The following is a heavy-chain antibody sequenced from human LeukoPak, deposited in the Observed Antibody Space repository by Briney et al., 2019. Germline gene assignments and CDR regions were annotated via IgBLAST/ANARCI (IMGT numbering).Heavy chain of an antibody. CDR2: IYYSGST. CDR1: GGSISSYY. CDR3: ARATTLYYYDSSGYYY. J-gene: IGHJ4*02. Sequence: SETLSLTCTGSGGSISSYYWSWIRQPPGKGLEGIGYIYYSGSTNYNPSLKSRVTISVDTSKNQFSLKLSSVTAADTAVYYCARATTLYYYDSSGYYYWGQGTLVTVSS. D-gene: IGHD3-22*01. V-gene: IGHV4-59*12.